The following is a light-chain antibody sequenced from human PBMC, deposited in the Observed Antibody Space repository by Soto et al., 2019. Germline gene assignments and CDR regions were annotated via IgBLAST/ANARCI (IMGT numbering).Light chain of an antibody. CDR3: QTWGTAYVL. CDR1: SGHSSYD. Sequence: QLVLTQSPSASASLGASVKLTCTLSSGHSSYDTAWHQQQPEKGPRYLMKVNSDGSHSKGDGIPDRCSGSSSGAERYFTISSLQSEDEADYYCQTWGTAYVLFGGGTKLTVL. J-gene: IGLJ2*01. V-gene: IGLV4-69*01. CDR2: VNSDGSH.